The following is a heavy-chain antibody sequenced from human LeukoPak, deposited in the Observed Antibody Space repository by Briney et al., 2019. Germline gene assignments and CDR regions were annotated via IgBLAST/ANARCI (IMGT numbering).Heavy chain of an antibody. CDR2: INPSGGSP. J-gene: IGHJ4*02. V-gene: IGHV1-46*01. CDR3: ARDRETYYYDSSGYHLVDY. Sequence: ASVKVSCKASGYTFTSYYMHWVRQAPGQGLEWMGIINPSGGSPTYAQKFQGRVTMTRDMSTSTVYMELSSLRSEDTAVYYCARDRETYYYDSSGYHLVDYWGQGTLVTVSS. D-gene: IGHD3-22*01. CDR1: GYTFTSYY.